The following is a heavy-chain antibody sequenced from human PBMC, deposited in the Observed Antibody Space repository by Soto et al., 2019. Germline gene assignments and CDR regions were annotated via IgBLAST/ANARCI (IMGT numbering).Heavy chain of an antibody. Sequence: PGGSLRLSCAASGFTFSGYWMHWVRQAPGKGLVWVSRINTDGSTTTYADSVKGRFTISRDNAKNTQYLQMNSLRAEDTALYYCVREDPRRVVVTETFDYGGQGTLVTVSS. D-gene: IGHD1-7*01. J-gene: IGHJ4*02. CDR1: GFTFSGYW. CDR2: INTDGSTT. V-gene: IGHV3-74*01. CDR3: VREDPRRVVVTETFDY.